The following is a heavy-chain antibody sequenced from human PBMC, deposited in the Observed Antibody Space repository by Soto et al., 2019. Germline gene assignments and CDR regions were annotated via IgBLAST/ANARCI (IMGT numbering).Heavy chain of an antibody. CDR3: ARGHLTWWSTLDD. J-gene: IGHJ4*02. CDR2: IYYTGST. CDR1: CVPIISGGYY. Sequence: SETLSLTCTVSCVPIISGGYYWNWVRQHPGKGLEWIGYIYYTGSTYYNPSLRTRVTISGGTSENQFTLKLSSVTAADTAVYYCARGHLTWWSTLDDWGQGTLVTISS. V-gene: IGHV4-31*03. D-gene: IGHD2-15*01.